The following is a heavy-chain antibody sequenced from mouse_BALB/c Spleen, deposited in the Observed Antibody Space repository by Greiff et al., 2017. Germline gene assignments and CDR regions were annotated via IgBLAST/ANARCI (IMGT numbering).Heavy chain of an antibody. V-gene: IGHV1-4*02. CDR3: ARSDGNYPLDY. J-gene: IGHJ2*01. D-gene: IGHD2-1*01. CDR1: GYTFTSYT. Sequence: QVQLQQSAAELARPGASVKMSCKASGYTFTSYTMHWVKQRPGQGLEWIGYINPSSGYTEYNQKFKDKTTLTADKSSSTAYMQLSSLTSEDSAVYYCARSDGNYPLDYWGQGTTLTVSS. CDR2: INPSSGYT.